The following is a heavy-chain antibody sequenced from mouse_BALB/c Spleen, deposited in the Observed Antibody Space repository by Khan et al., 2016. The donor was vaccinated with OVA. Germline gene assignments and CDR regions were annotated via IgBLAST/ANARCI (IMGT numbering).Heavy chain of an antibody. J-gene: IGHJ3*01. D-gene: IGHD1-1*01. CDR3: TRLAYYYDSEGFAY. CDR2: VSTGGSYT. Sequence: EVMLVESGGDLVKPGGSLKLSCAASGFTFSTYGMSWVRQTADRRLEWVATVSTGGSYTYYPDSVKGRFTISRDNAKNTLYLQMNSLKSEDTAMFYCTRLAYYYDSEGFAYWGQGTLVTVSA. V-gene: IGHV5-6*01. CDR1: GFTFSTYG.